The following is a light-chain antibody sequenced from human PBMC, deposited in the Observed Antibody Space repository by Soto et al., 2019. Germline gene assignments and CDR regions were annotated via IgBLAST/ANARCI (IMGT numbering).Light chain of an antibody. CDR2: YDD. CDR3: AAWDDSLNGYV. Sequence: QSVLTQPPSVSGAPRHGGTIPCSGSSSNIGNNAVNWYQQLPGKAPKLLIYYDDLLPSGVSDRFSGSKSGTSASLAISGLQSEDEADYYCAAWDDSLNGYVFGTGTKVTVL. V-gene: IGLV1-36*01. CDR1: SSNIGNNA. J-gene: IGLJ1*01.